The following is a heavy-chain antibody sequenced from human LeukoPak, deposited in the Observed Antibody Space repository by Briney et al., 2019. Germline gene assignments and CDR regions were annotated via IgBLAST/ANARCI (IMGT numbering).Heavy chain of an antibody. V-gene: IGHV3-74*01. D-gene: IGHD6-19*01. Sequence: PGGSLRLSCAASGNYWMHWVRQAPGKGLVWVSHINSDGSWTSYADSVKGRFTISKDNAKNTVYLQMSSLKASDTAMYYCARRGSGWSFDYWGQGTLVTVSS. CDR2: INSDGSWT. CDR1: GNYW. CDR3: ARRGSGWSFDY. J-gene: IGHJ4*02.